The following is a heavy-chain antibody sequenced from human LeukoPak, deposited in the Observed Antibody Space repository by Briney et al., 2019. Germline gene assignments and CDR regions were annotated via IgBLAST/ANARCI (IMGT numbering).Heavy chain of an antibody. D-gene: IGHD4-11*01. CDR3: ARASVTYYYYYYMDV. V-gene: IGHV4-59*01. Sequence: SETLSLTCTVSGGSISSYYWSWIRQPPGKGLEWIGYIYYSRSTNYNPSLKSRVTISVDASKNQFSLKLSSVTAADTAVYYCARASVTYYYYYYMDVWGKGTTVAVSS. CDR2: IYYSRST. J-gene: IGHJ6*03. CDR1: GGSISSYY.